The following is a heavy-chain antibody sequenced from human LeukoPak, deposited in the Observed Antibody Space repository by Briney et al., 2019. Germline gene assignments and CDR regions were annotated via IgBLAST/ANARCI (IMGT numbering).Heavy chain of an antibody. CDR3: AKEGGLIVVVINDAFDI. CDR2: IYSGGST. D-gene: IGHD3-22*01. Sequence: GGSLRLSCAASGFTVSSNYMSWVRQAPGKGLEWVSVIYSGGSTYYADSVKGRFTISRDNFKNTLYLQMNSLRAEDTAVYYCAKEGGLIVVVINDAFDIWGQGTMVTVSS. CDR1: GFTVSSNY. V-gene: IGHV3-53*01. J-gene: IGHJ3*02.